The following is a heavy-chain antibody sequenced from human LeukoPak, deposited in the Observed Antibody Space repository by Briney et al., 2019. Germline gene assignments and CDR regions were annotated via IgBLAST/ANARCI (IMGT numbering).Heavy chain of an antibody. D-gene: IGHD2-8*01. CDR1: GFTFSSYA. J-gene: IGHJ4*02. CDR2: IIGSGGST. V-gene: IGHV3-23*01. Sequence: GGSLRLSCAASGFTFSSYAMSWVRQAPGKGLEWVSAIIGSGGSTYHADSVKGRFTISRDNSKNTLYLQMNSLRAEDTAVYYCAKDDCTNGVCYTRDYWGQGTLVTVSS. CDR3: AKDDCTNGVCYTRDY.